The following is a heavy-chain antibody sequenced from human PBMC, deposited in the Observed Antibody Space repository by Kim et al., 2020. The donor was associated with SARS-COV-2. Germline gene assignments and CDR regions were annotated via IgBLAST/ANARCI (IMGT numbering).Heavy chain of an antibody. CDR2: ISYDGSNK. Sequence: GGSLRLSCAASGFTFSSYAMHWVRQAPGKGLEWVAVISYDGSNKYYADSVKGRFTISRDNSKNTLYLQMNSLRAEDTAVYYCARAVDYWGQGTLVTVSS. J-gene: IGHJ4*02. V-gene: IGHV3-30-3*01. CDR1: GFTFSSYA. CDR3: ARAVDY.